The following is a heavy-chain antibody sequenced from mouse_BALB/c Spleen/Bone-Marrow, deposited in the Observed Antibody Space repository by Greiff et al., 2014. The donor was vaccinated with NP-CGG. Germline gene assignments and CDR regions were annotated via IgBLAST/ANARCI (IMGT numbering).Heavy chain of an antibody. V-gene: IGHV5-6*01. D-gene: IGHD2-10*02. J-gene: IGHJ2*01. Sequence: EVQLVESGGDLVKPGGSLKLSCAASGFTFSSYSMSWVRQTPDKRLEWVATISSGGSYTYYPDSVKGRFTISRDNAKNTLYLQMSSLKSEDTAMYYCARQYGNYWDYFDYWGQGSTLTVSS. CDR2: ISSGGSYT. CDR1: GFTFSSYS. CDR3: ARQYGNYWDYFDY.